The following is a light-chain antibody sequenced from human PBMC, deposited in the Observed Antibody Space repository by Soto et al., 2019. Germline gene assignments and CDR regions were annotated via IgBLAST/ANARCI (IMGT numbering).Light chain of an antibody. J-gene: IGKJ4*02. Sequence: EIVLTQSPATMSLSPGARSTLSCRASESVNSYLPWYQQKPGQAPRLLIYDASNRATGIPARFSGSGSGTDFTLTISGLELEDFAVYYCQQRTNWPSFGGGTKVEIK. CDR2: DAS. V-gene: IGKV3-11*01. CDR3: QQRTNWPS. CDR1: ESVNSY.